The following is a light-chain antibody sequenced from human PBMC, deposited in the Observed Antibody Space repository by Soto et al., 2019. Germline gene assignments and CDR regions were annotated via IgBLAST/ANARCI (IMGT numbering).Light chain of an antibody. CDR2: GNS. J-gene: IGLJ3*02. V-gene: IGLV1-40*01. CDR1: SSNIGAGYD. Sequence: QSVLTQPPSVSGAPGQRVTISCTGSSSNIGAGYDVHWYQQLPGTAPKLLIYGNSNRPSGVPDRFSGSKSGTSASLAITGLQGEDEADYYSQSYDSSLRGRVFGGGTKLT. CDR3: QSYDSSLRGRV.